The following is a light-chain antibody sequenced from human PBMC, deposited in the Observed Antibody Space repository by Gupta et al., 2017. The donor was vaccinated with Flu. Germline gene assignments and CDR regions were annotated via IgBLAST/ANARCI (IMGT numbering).Light chain of an antibody. V-gene: IGLV2-14*01. CDR3: SSVTSSSTRV. J-gene: IGLJ3*02. Sequence: QSALTQPASVSGSPGQSITISCTGTSSDVGAYNYVSWYQQHPGKAPKLMLYEVSNRPSGVSNRFSGSKSGNTASLTISGLQAEDEADYYCSSVTSSSTRVFGGGTKLTGL. CDR2: EVS. CDR1: SSDVGAYNY.